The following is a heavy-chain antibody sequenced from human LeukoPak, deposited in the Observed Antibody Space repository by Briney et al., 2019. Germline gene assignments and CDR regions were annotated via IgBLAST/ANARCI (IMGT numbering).Heavy chain of an antibody. CDR2: IWYDGSNK. D-gene: IGHD6-13*01. J-gene: IGHJ4*02. CDR1: GFTFSSYG. Sequence: GRSLRLSCAASGFTFSSYGMHWVRQAPGKGLEWVAVIWYDGSNKYYADSVKGRFTISRDNSKNTLYLQMNSLRAEDTAVYYCARETKSSSWYYFDYWGQGTLVTVSS. CDR3: ARETKSSSWYYFDY. V-gene: IGHV3-33*01.